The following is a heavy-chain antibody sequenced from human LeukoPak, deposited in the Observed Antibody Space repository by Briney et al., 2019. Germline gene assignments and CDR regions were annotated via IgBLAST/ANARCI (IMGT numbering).Heavy chain of an antibody. J-gene: IGHJ4*02. CDR2: IYYSGST. V-gene: IGHV4-38-2*01. D-gene: IGHD5-24*01. Sequence: SETLSLTCAVSGYSISSGYYWGWIRQPPGKGLEWIGSIYYSGSTYYNPSLKSRVTISVDTSKNQFSLKLSSVTAADTAVYCCARPRRDGYNWSLDYWGQGTLVTVSS. CDR1: GYSISSGYY. CDR3: ARPRRDGYNWSLDY.